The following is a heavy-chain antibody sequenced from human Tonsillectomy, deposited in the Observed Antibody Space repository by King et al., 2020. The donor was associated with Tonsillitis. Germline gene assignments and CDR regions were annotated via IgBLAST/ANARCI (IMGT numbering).Heavy chain of an antibody. D-gene: IGHD5-12*01. CDR2: ISPTDSDT. J-gene: IGHJ3*02. V-gene: IGHV5-51*03. CDR1: GYSFTRDW. CDR3: ARRWLGGTFDI. Sequence: VQLVESGAEVKKPGESLRISCEASGYSFTRDWVAWVRQMPGKGLEWMGIISPTDSDTRTSPSFLGQVTLSADRSINTADLQWSSLRASDTAMYYCARRWLGGTFDIWGQGTMVSVSS.